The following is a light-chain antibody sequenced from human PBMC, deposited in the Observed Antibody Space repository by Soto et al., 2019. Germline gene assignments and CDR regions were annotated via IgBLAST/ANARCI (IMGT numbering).Light chain of an antibody. CDR1: HDIKEF. J-gene: IGKJ5*01. CDR2: DAS. Sequence: DIQLTQSPSFLSTSVGDRVTITCQADHDIKEFLNWYQAKPGKAPKLLIYDASNLQTGVPSRFSGSGSGTRFTFTISSLQPEDIATYYCQRYDSLPPTFGQGTRLDIK. V-gene: IGKV1-33*01. CDR3: QRYDSLPPT.